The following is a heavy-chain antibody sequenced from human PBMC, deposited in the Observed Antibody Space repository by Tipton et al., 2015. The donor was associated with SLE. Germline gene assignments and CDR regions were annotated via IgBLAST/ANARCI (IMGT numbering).Heavy chain of an antibody. CDR1: GFTFSSYS. V-gene: IGHV3-21*01. CDR3: AREPHDTVTTWRPDAFDI. D-gene: IGHD4-17*01. Sequence: SLRLSCAASGFTFSSYSMNWVRQAPGKGLEWVSSISSSSSYIYYADSVKGRFTISRDNAKNSLYLQMNSLRAEDTAVYYCAREPHDTVTTWRPDAFDIWGQGTMVTVSS. J-gene: IGHJ3*02. CDR2: ISSSSSYI.